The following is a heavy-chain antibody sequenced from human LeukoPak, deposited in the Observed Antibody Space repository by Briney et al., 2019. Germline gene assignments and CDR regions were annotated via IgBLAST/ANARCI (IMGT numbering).Heavy chain of an antibody. J-gene: IGHJ1*01. Sequence: GGSLRLSCAASGFTFSSYEMNWVRQAPGKGLEWVSYISSSGSTIYYADSVKGRFTISRDNAKNSLYLQMNSLKTEDTAVYYCTTELLMVYAKIVRAEYFQHWGQGTLVTVSS. D-gene: IGHD2-8*01. V-gene: IGHV3-48*03. CDR2: ISSSGSTI. CDR3: TTELLMVYAKIVRAEYFQH. CDR1: GFTFSSYE.